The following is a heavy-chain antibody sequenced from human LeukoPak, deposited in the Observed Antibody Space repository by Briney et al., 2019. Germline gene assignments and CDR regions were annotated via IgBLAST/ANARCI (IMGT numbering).Heavy chain of an antibody. D-gene: IGHD2-2*01. V-gene: IGHV1-18*01. CDR1: GYTFTIYG. J-gene: IGHJ4*02. Sequence: ASVKLSCNASGYTFTIYGISWVRQAPAQGLEEMGGISAYNGNTNYAQKLQGRVTMTTDTSTSTAYMELRRLTADDTAVYYCARDRLQKYLLLPEANDYWGQGTLVTVSS. CDR2: ISAYNGNT. CDR3: ARDRLQKYLLLPEANDY.